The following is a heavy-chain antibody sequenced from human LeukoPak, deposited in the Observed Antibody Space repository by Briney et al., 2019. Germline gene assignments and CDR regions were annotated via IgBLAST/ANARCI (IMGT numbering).Heavy chain of an antibody. J-gene: IGHJ3*02. Sequence: PGGSLRLSCVASGFTFEDYGMSWVRQAPGKGLEWVSGINWNGGSTGYADSVKGRITISRDNANKSLYLQMNSLRAEDTALYYCARGAPGVYDSSGYYRPDAFDIWGQGTMATVSS. CDR1: GFTFEDYG. D-gene: IGHD3-22*01. CDR3: ARGAPGVYDSSGYYRPDAFDI. V-gene: IGHV3-20*04. CDR2: INWNGGST.